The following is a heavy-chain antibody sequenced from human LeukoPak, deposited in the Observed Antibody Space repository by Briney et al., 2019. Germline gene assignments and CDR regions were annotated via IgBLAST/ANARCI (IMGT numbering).Heavy chain of an antibody. Sequence: PGGSLRLSCAASGFTFANYATSWVRQAPGGGLGWVSTIGGGANTYHADSVQGRFTISRDNSKHTLYLQMNSLTAEDTAVYYCAKGLGYSPATLYDYWGQGTLVTVSS. D-gene: IGHD3-22*01. V-gene: IGHV3-23*01. CDR2: IGGGANT. J-gene: IGHJ4*02. CDR3: AKGLGYSPATLYDY. CDR1: GFTFANYA.